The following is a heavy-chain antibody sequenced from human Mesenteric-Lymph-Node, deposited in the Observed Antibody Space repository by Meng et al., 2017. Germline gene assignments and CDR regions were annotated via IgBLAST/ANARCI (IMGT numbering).Heavy chain of an antibody. Sequence: ASVKVSCKASGYTFTGYYMHWVRQAPGQGLEWMGRINPNSGGTNYAQKFQGRVTMTRDTSISTAYMELSRLRSDDTAVYYCARDVPYYDFWSGYYTGKDYYGMDVWGQGTTVTVSS. CDR1: GYTFTGYY. CDR2: INPNSGGT. V-gene: IGHV1-2*06. J-gene: IGHJ6*02. CDR3: ARDVPYYDFWSGYYTGKDYYGMDV. D-gene: IGHD3-3*01.